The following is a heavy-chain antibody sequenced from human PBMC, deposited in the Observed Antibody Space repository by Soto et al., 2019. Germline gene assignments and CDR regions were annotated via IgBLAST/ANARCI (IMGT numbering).Heavy chain of an antibody. J-gene: IGHJ6*02. Sequence: LETLSLTCTVSGGSISSDSFYRAWIRQPPGKGLEWIGIIYYSGDTYYNPSPAGRLTMSVDTSNQFSLTLRSVTAADTALYYCARNQPQRYCSGGTCRPAYGMDVWGQGTTVTVSS. D-gene: IGHD2-15*01. CDR1: GGSISSDSFY. CDR2: IYYSGDT. CDR3: ARNQPQRYCSGGTCRPAYGMDV. V-gene: IGHV4-39*01.